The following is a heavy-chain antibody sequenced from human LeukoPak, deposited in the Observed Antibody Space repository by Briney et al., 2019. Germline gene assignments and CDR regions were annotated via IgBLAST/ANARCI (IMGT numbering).Heavy chain of an antibody. Sequence: PGGSLRLSCAASGITLSSYAMSWVRQAPGKGLEWDSAINGSGVITYYTDSVKGRFTISRDNSKNTVYLQMNSLRAEDTAIYYCAKDSSQGGDYFDYWGQGTLVTVSS. J-gene: IGHJ4*02. CDR2: INGSGVIT. D-gene: IGHD3-16*01. CDR3: AKDSSQGGDYFDY. CDR1: GITLSSYA. V-gene: IGHV3-23*01.